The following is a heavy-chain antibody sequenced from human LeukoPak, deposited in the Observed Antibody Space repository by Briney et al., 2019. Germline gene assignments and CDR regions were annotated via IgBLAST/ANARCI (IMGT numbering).Heavy chain of an antibody. CDR3: AREAIGVGATAFDY. D-gene: IGHD1-26*01. CDR1: GGSISSYY. V-gene: IGHV4-59*01. CDR2: IYYSGST. Sequence: PSETLSLTCTVSGGSISSYYWSWIRQPPGKGLEWIWYIYYSGSTNYNPSLKSRVTISVDTSKNQFSLKLSSVTAADTAVYYCAREAIGVGATAFDYWGQGTLVTVSS. J-gene: IGHJ4*02.